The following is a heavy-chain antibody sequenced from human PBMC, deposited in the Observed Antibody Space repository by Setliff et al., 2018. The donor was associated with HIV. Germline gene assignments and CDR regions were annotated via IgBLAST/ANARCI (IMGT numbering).Heavy chain of an antibody. Sequence: PSETLSLTCAVYGGSLSGYYWSWIRQPPGKGLEWFGEINHSGSTNYNPSLKSRVTISVDTSKNQFSLKLSSVTAADTAVYYCARSGLYRGYSSRRYYYYMDVWGKGTTVTVS. CDR1: GGSLSGYY. J-gene: IGHJ6*03. CDR2: INHSGST. D-gene: IGHD6-13*01. CDR3: ARSGLYRGYSSRRYYYYMDV. V-gene: IGHV4-34*01.